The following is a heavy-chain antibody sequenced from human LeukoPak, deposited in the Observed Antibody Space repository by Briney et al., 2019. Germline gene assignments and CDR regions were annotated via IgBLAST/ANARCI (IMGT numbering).Heavy chain of an antibody. CDR2: INTNTGNP. CDR3: ARRRVNTFGGVIVIRDAFDI. D-gene: IGHD3-16*02. V-gene: IGHV7-4-1*02. Sequence: GASVKVSCKASGYTFTSYAMNWVRQAPGQGLEWMGWINTNTGNPTYAQGFTGRFVFSLDTSVSTAYLQISSLKAEDTAVYYCARRRVNTFGGVIVIRDAFDIWGQGTMVTVSS. CDR1: GYTFTSYA. J-gene: IGHJ3*02.